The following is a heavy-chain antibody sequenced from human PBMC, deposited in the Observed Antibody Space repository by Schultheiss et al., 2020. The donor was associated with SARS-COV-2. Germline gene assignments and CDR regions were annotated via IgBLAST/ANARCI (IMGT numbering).Heavy chain of an antibody. Sequence: GSLRLSCTVSGGSISSYYWSWIRQPPGKGLEWIGYIYYSGSTNYNPSLKSRVTISVDTSKNQFSLNLRSVTAADTAVYYCARDQYSSGWRFDYWGQGTLVTVSS. V-gene: IGHV4-59*12. D-gene: IGHD6-19*01. J-gene: IGHJ4*02. CDR2: IYYSGST. CDR1: GGSISSYY. CDR3: ARDQYSSGWRFDY.